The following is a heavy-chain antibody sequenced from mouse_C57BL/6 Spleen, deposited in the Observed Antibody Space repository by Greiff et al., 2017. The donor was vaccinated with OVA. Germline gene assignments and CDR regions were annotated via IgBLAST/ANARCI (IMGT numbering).Heavy chain of an antibody. D-gene: IGHD2-1*01. J-gene: IGHJ4*01. CDR2: INPNNGGT. V-gene: IGHV1-18*01. Sequence: VQLKESGPELVKPGASVKIPCKASGYTFTDYNMDWVKQSHGKSLEWIGDINPNNGGTIYNQKFKGKATLTVDKSSSTAYMELRSLTSEDTAVYYCARGKIYYGNPYAMDYWGQGTSVTVSS. CDR3: ARGKIYYGNPYAMDY. CDR1: GYTFTDYN.